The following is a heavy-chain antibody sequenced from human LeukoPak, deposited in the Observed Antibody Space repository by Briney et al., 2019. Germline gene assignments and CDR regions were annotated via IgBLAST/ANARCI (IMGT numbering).Heavy chain of an antibody. J-gene: IGHJ4*02. Sequence: ASVKVSCKASGYTFTSYYMHWLRQAPGQGLEWMGIINPSGGSTSYAQKFQGRVTITADKSTSTAYMELSSLRSEDTAVYYCARGDYGYLYFDYWGQGTLVTVSS. D-gene: IGHD3-10*01. CDR3: ARGDYGYLYFDY. V-gene: IGHV1-46*01. CDR1: GYTFTSYY. CDR2: INPSGGST.